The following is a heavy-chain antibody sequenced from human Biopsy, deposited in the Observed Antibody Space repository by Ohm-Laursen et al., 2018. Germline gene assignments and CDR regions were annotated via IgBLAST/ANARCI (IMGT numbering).Heavy chain of an antibody. CDR2: IYYDGIT. Sequence: SETLSLTCTVSGYSVTNDYYWGWIRQPPGKGLEWIGNIYYDGITYYNPSLKSRVAMAVDISKNKFPLRLTSVTAADTAVYYCARVAGGYAYYYGMDVWGQGTTVIVSS. D-gene: IGHD5-12*01. CDR3: ARVAGGYAYYYGMDV. J-gene: IGHJ6*02. V-gene: IGHV4-38-2*02. CDR1: GYSVTNDYY.